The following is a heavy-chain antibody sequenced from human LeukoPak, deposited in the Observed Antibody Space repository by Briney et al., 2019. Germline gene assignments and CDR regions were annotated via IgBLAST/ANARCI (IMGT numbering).Heavy chain of an antibody. J-gene: IGHJ4*02. CDR3: VRETAYSFDC. D-gene: IGHD1-14*01. CDR1: GFTFSGYS. CDR2: ISSSGSDI. V-gene: IGHV3-48*02. Sequence: GGSLRLSCAASGFTFSGYSMTWVRQAPGKGLEWGSYISSSGSDIYNADSVKGRFTISRDNAKNSMYLQMNSLRDEDTAVYYCVRETAYSFDCWGQGTLVTVSS.